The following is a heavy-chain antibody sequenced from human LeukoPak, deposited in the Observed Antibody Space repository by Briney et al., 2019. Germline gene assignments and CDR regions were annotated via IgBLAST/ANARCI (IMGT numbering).Heavy chain of an antibody. Sequence: GGSLRLSCAASGFTFSSYAMTWVRQAPGKGLEWVSTISYAGSSSYYADSVKGRFTISRDNSKNTLYLQMGSLRAEDTAIYYCGRDSRTGGPRAFDSWGQGTLVTVSS. CDR1: GFTFSSYA. CDR3: GRDSRTGGPRAFDS. V-gene: IGHV3-23*01. D-gene: IGHD2-8*02. CDR2: ISYAGSSS. J-gene: IGHJ4*02.